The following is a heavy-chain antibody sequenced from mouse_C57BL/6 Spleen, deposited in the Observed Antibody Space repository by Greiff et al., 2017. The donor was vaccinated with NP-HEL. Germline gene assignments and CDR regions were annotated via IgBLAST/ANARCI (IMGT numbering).Heavy chain of an antibody. CDR2: IDPSDSYT. V-gene: IGHV1-50*01. CDR1: GYTFTSYW. CDR3: ARSSITTVVAKYDY. D-gene: IGHD1-1*01. Sequence: QVQLQQPGAELVKPGASVKLSCKASGYTFTSYWMQWVKQRPGQGLEWIGEIDPSDSYTNYNQKFKGKATLTVDTSSSTAYMQLSSLTSEDSAVYYCARSSITTVVAKYDYWGQGTTLTVSS. J-gene: IGHJ2*01.